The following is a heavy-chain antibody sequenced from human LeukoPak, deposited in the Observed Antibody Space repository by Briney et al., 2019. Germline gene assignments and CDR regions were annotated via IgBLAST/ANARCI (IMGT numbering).Heavy chain of an antibody. J-gene: IGHJ4*02. Sequence: GGSLRLSCAASGFTFSSYAMHWVRQAPGKGLEWVAVISYDGSNKYYADSVKGRFTISRDNSKNTLYLQMSSLRAEDTAVYYCASQECSSSGGDYWGQGTLVTVSS. D-gene: IGHD6-6*01. CDR2: ISYDGSNK. CDR3: ASQECSSSGGDY. V-gene: IGHV3-30-3*01. CDR1: GFTFSSYA.